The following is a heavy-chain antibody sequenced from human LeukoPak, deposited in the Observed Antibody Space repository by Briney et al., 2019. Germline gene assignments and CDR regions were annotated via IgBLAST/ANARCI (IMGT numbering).Heavy chain of an antibody. Sequence: SETLSLTCTVSGYSISSGYYWGWIRQPPGKGLEWIGSIYHSGSTYYNPSLKSRATISVDTSKNQFSLKLSSVTAADTAVYYCARGDYYDSSGILDYWGQGTPVTVSS. D-gene: IGHD3-22*01. V-gene: IGHV4-38-2*02. CDR3: ARGDYYDSSGILDY. CDR2: IYHSGST. CDR1: GYSISSGYY. J-gene: IGHJ4*02.